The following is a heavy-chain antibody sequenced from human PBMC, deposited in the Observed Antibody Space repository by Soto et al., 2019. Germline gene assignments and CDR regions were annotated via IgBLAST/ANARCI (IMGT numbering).Heavy chain of an antibody. D-gene: IGHD1-20*01. J-gene: IGHJ4*02. CDR1: GGSVNNDNYY. V-gene: IGHV4-61*01. CDR2: IYSSGSA. CDR3: ARGNWKGDY. Sequence: PSETLSLTCSVSGGSVNNDNYYWSWIRQPPGKGLEWIGYIYSSGSAYYNPSLKSRVTISVDTSQNQFSLKLSSVTAADTAVYYCARGNWKGDYWGQGTLVTAPQ.